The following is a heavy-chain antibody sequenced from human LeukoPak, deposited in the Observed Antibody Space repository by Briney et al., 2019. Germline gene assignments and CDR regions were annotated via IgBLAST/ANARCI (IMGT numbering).Heavy chain of an antibody. CDR2: SRDKGNSYTT. CDR1: GFTFSDHY. D-gene: IGHD3-10*01. J-gene: IGHJ4*01. Sequence: GGSLRLSCAASGFTFSDHYIDWVRQAPGKGLEWVGRSRDKGNSYTTAYAASVRGRFTISRDDSKNSLYLQMNSLKIEDTAVYYCTKLARAPRDFDYWGQGTLVTASS. V-gene: IGHV3-72*01. CDR3: TKLARAPRDFDY.